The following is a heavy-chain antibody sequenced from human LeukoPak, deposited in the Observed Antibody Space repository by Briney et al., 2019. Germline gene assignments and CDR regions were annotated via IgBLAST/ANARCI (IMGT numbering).Heavy chain of an antibody. CDR3: ARGRLGGRSSYYYGMDV. D-gene: IGHD5-12*01. CDR1: GFTFDDYG. J-gene: IGHJ6*02. V-gene: IGHV3-20*01. Sequence: GGSLRLSCAASGFTFDDYGMSWVRQAPGKGLEWVSGINWNGGSTGYADSVKGRFTISRDNAKNSLYLQMNSLRAEDTALYHCARGRLGGRSSYYYGMDVWGQGTTVTVSS. CDR2: INWNGGST.